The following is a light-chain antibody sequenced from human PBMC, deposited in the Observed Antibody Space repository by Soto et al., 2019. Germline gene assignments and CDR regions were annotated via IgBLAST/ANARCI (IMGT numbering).Light chain of an antibody. J-gene: IGLJ1*01. CDR3: GTWDSSLSAHV. CDR1: SSNIGNNY. CDR2: ENN. V-gene: IGLV1-51*02. Sequence: QCAETQRAAEDTTSGQKVNIYCTGSSSNIGNNYVSWYQQLPGTAPKLLIYENNKRPSGIPDRFSGSKSGTSATLGITGLQTGGEADYYCGTWDSSLSAHVFGTGTKVTVL.